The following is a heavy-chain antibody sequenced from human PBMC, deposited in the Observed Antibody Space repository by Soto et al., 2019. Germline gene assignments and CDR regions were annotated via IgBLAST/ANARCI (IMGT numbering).Heavy chain of an antibody. V-gene: IGHV3-33*01. J-gene: IGHJ3*02. Sequence: QVQLVESGGGVVQPGRSLRLSCAASGFTFSSYGMHWVRQAPGKGLEWVAVIWYDGSNKYYADSVKGRFTISRDNSKNPLYLQMNSLRAEDTAVYYCARCKPYDSSGYQRDAFDIWGQGTMVTVSS. CDR1: GFTFSSYG. CDR2: IWYDGSNK. D-gene: IGHD3-22*01. CDR3: ARCKPYDSSGYQRDAFDI.